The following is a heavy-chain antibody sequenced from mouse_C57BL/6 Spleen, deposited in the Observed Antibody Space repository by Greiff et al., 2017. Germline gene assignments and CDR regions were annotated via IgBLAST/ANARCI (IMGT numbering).Heavy chain of an antibody. CDR2: FYPGSGST. V-gene: IGHV1-55*01. Sequence: QLQLKQPGAELVKPGASVKMSCTASGYTFTSYWITWVKQRPGQGLEWIGDFYPGSGSTNYNEKFKSKATLTVDTSSSTAYMQLSSLTSEDSAVYYCARVRTLTTALDYWGQGTTLTVSS. CDR1: GYTFTSYW. J-gene: IGHJ2*01. CDR3: ARVRTLTTALDY. D-gene: IGHD1-2*01.